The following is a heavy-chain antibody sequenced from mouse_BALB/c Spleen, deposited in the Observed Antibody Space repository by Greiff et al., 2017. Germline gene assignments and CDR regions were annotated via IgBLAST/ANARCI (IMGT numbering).Heavy chain of an antibody. V-gene: IGHV1-9*01. D-gene: IGHD2-4*01. CDR1: GYTFSSYW. CDR2: ILPGSGST. J-gene: IGHJ3*01. Sequence: QVQLQQSGAELMKPGASVKISCKATGYTFSSYWIEWVKQRPGHGLEWIGEILPGSGSTNYNEKFKGKATFTADTSSNTAYMQLSSLTSEDSAVYYCARGGITTGNEDWFAYWGQGTLVTVSA. CDR3: ARGGITTGNEDWFAY.